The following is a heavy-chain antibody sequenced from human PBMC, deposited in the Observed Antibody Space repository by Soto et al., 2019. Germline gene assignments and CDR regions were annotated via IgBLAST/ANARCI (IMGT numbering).Heavy chain of an antibody. CDR2: IYYLGNT. V-gene: IGHV4-39*01. CDR3: AGLHPDASSGYHLNY. CDR1: GGSIISRSSY. J-gene: IGHJ4*02. Sequence: SETLSLTCTVSGGSIISRSSYWGLIRQPPGKGLEWVGSIYYLGNTYYNPSLGGRVSISVDTSKNQFSLKLRSVTAADTAVFYCAGLHPDASSGYHLNYWGQGALVTVSS. D-gene: IGHD3-22*01.